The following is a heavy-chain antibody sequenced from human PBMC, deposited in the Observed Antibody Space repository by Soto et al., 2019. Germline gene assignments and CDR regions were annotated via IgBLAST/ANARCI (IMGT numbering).Heavy chain of an antibody. J-gene: IGHJ6*04. CDR1: GGTFSSYA. D-gene: IGHD6-19*01. CDR2: IIPIFGTA. Sequence: SVKVSCKASGGTFSSYAISWVRQAPGQGLEWMGGIIPIFGTANYAQKFQGRVTITADESTSTAYMELSSLRSEDTAVYYCAGSAGTKPLYYYYGMDVGGKGTTVTVSS. CDR3: AGSAGTKPLYYYYGMDV. V-gene: IGHV1-69*13.